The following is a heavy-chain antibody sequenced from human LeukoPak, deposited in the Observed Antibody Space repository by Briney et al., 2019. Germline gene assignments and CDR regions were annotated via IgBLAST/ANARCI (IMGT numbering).Heavy chain of an antibody. V-gene: IGHV1-46*01. CDR2: INPSGGST. J-gene: IGHJ4*02. Sequence: ASVKVSCKASGYTFTSYYMHWVRQAPGQGLEWMGIINPSGGSTSYAQKFQGRVTMTRDTSTSTAYLDVSSLRHEDTAIYYCAAEAVHDSGGYYPSLDYWGQGTLVTVSS. CDR3: AAEAVHDSGGYYPSLDY. D-gene: IGHD3-22*01. CDR1: GYTFTSYY.